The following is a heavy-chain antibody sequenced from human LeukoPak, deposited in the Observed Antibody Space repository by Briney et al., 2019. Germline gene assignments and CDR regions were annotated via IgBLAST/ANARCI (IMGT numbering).Heavy chain of an antibody. J-gene: IGHJ4*02. CDR1: GFTFSSYS. CDR2: ISSSSSYI. V-gene: IGHV3-21*01. CDR3: ARVGGPTVTKGVHGY. D-gene: IGHD4-17*01. Sequence: GGSLRLSCAASGFTFSSYSMNWVRQAPGKGLEWVSSISSSSSYIYYADSVKGRFTISRGNAKNSLYLRMNSLRAEDTAVYYCARVGGPTVTKGVHGYWGQGTLVTVSS.